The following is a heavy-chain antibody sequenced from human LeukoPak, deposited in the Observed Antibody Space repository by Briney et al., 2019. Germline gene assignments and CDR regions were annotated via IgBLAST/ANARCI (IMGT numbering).Heavy chain of an antibody. D-gene: IGHD3-10*01. CDR2: INPNSGGT. CDR3: ARAEYGSGSYHPDY. Sequence: ASLKVSCKASGYTFTGYYMHWVRQAPGQGLEWMGWINPNSGGTNYAQKFQGRVTITRDTSISTAYMELSRLRSDDTAVYYCARAEYGSGSYHPDYWGQGTLVTVSS. J-gene: IGHJ4*02. CDR1: GYTFTGYY. V-gene: IGHV1-2*02.